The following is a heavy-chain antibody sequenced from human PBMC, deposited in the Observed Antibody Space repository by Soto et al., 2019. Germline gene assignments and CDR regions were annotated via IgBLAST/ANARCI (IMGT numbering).Heavy chain of an antibody. V-gene: IGHV4-30-2*01. D-gene: IGHD3-10*01. CDR3: ARAVISPYYYGMDV. CDR2: IYHSGST. Sequence: SETLSLTCAVSGGSISSGGYSWSWIRQPPGKGLEWIGYIYHSGSTYYNPSLKSRVTISVDRSKNQFSLKLSSVTAADTAVYYCARAVISPYYYGMDVWGQGTTVTVSS. J-gene: IGHJ6*02. CDR1: GGSISSGGYS.